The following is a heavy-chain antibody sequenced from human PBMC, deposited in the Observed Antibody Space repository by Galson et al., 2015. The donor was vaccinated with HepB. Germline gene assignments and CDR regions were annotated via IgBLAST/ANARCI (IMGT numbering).Heavy chain of an antibody. CDR1: GYTFTGYS. D-gene: IGHD2-15*01. J-gene: IGHJ6*02. CDR2: INPNSGGT. V-gene: IGHV1-2*06. Sequence: SVKVSCKASGYTFTGYSMHWVRQAPGQGLEWMGRINPNSGGTNYAQKFQGRVTMTRDTSISTAYMELSRLRSDDTAVYYCAVGDCSGGSCSPYYYYGMDVWGQGTTVTVAS. CDR3: AVGDCSGGSCSPYYYYGMDV.